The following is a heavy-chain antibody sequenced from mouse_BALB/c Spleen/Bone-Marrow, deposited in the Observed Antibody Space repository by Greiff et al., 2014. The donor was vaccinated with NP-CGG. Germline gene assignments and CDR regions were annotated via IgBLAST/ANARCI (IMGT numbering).Heavy chain of an antibody. Sequence: VQLKESGAELVKPGASVKLSCTASGFNIKDTYMHWVKQRPEQGLEWIGRIDPANGNTKYDPKFQGKATITADTSSNTAYLQLSSLASEDTAVYYCSQWQYYAMDYWGQGTSVTVSS. J-gene: IGHJ4*01. CDR1: GFNIKDTY. CDR3: SQWQYYAMDY. V-gene: IGHV14-3*02. CDR2: IDPANGNT. D-gene: IGHD6-1*01.